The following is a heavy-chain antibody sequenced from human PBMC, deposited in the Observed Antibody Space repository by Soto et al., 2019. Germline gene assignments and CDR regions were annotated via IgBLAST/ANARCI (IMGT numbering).Heavy chain of an antibody. CDR2: IYDSGNT. J-gene: IGHJ6*02. V-gene: IGHV4-59*01. D-gene: IGHD3-10*01. CDR3: ARDRGGSGALYYYGMDV. CDR1: GGSIRGYY. Sequence: QVQLQGSGPGLVKPSETLSLTCTFSGGSIRGYYWTWIRQPPGKGLEWIGNIYDSGNTNYNPSLKCRGIISIDVSKAQFSLTLSPVTAADTAVYCCARDRGGSGALYYYGMDVWGQGTTVTVSS.